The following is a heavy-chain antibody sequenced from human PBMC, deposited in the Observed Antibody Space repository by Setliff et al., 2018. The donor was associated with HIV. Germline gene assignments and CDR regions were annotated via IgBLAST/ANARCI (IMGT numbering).Heavy chain of an antibody. CDR1: GASINSGSYY. V-gene: IGHV4-39*07. CDR2: IDYSGNT. Sequence: SETLSLTCSVSGASINSGSYYWTWIRQHPGKGLEWIGTIDYSGNTYYNPSLKSRVTISVDTSKNQFSLKLRPVTAADTAVYYCARRSIAFLEGDFYFDSWGQGTLVTVSS. D-gene: IGHD6-6*01. J-gene: IGHJ4*02. CDR3: ARRSIAFLEGDFYFDS.